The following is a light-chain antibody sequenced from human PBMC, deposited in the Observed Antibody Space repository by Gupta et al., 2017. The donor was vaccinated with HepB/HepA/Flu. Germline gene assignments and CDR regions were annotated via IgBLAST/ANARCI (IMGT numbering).Light chain of an antibody. CDR2: DIN. CDR1: SSDVGDYNY. CDR3: SSYTSSRTLI. J-gene: IGLJ2*01. V-gene: IGLV2-14*01. Sequence: QSALTQPASVSGSPGQSITISCTGTSSDVGDYNYISWFQQHPGIAPKLMIYDINDRPSGVSNRFSGSKSGNTASLIISGLQAEDEADYYCSSYTSSRTLIFGGGTKLTVL.